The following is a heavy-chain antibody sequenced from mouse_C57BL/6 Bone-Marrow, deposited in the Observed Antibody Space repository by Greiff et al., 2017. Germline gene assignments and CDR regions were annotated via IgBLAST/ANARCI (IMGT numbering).Heavy chain of an antibody. Sequence: EVKVVESGGGLVQSGRSLRLSCATSGFTFSDFYMEWVRQAPGKGLEWIAASRNKANDYTTEYSASVKGRFIVSRDTSQSILYLQMNARRAEDTAIYYCARDGGQGAMDYWGQGTSVTVSS. J-gene: IGHJ4*01. CDR1: GFTFSDFY. V-gene: IGHV7-1*01. CDR2: SRNKANDYTT. D-gene: IGHD3-2*02. CDR3: ARDGGQGAMDY.